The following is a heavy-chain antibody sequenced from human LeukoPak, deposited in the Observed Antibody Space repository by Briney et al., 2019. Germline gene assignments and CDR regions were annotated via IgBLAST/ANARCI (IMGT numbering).Heavy chain of an antibody. CDR3: ARGLEKRYSSLEYYFDY. CDR1: GGSLSPYY. D-gene: IGHD6-13*01. V-gene: IGHV4-59*08. CDR2: IYYSGST. J-gene: IGHJ4*02. Sequence: SETLSLTCTVSGGSLSPYYWSWIRQPPGKGLEWIAYIYYSGSTNYNPSLKSRVTISVDTSKNQFSLKVNSVTAADTAVYYCARGLEKRYSSLEYYFDYWGQGTLVTVSS.